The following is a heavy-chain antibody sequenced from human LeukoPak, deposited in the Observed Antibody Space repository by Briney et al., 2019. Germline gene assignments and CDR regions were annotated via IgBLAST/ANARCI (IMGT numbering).Heavy chain of an antibody. CDR1: GGSISSSSYY. CDR3: ARDESVRIAAAGSTEGAFDI. J-gene: IGHJ3*02. V-gene: IGHV4-39*07. CDR2: MSYSGST. D-gene: IGHD6-13*01. Sequence: SETLSLTCTVSGGSISSSSYYWGWIRQPPGKGLEWIGSMSYSGSTYYNPSLNSRVTISVDTSKNQFSLKLSSVTAADTAVYYCARDESVRIAAAGSTEGAFDIWGQGTMVTVSS.